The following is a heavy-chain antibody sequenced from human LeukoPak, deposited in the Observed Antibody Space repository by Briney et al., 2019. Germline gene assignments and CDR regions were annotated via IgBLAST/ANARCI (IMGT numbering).Heavy chain of an antibody. Sequence: SETLSLTCSVSGGPVSSSSWRWIRQPPGEGLEWIGYIYNSGSTSYNPSLKSRVTISVDMYKNELALRLTSVTAADTAVYYCAKGWVYFDYWGQGSLVTVPS. CDR2: IYNSGST. D-gene: IGHD1-26*01. J-gene: IGHJ4*02. CDR1: GGPVSSSS. CDR3: AKGWVYFDY. V-gene: IGHV4-59*02.